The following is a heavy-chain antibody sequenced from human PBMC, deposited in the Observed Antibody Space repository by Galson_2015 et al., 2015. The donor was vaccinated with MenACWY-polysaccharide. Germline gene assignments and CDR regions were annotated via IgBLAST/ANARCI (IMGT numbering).Heavy chain of an antibody. CDR2: IYHSGRT. Sequence: ATLSLPCAVSGSSISSGYYWGWLRQPPGQGLEWIGSIYHSGRTYYNPSLKSRVTISVDTSKNTFSLKLCSVTAAATAVYYCARVEKYSGSYYILHWGQGTLVTVSS. CDR1: GSSISSGYY. J-gene: IGHJ4*02. CDR3: ARVEKYSGSYYILH. D-gene: IGHD1-26*01. V-gene: IGHV4-38-2*01.